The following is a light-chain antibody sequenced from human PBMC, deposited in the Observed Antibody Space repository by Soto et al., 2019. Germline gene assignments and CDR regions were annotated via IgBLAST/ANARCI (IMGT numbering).Light chain of an antibody. CDR3: SSNTSTNTLV. Sequence: HSALTQPASVSGSPGQSITISCTGTSSDVGDYNYVSWYQQHPGKAPKLIIYGVSNRPSGISNRFSGSKSGNTASLTISGLQAEDEADYYCSSNTSTNTLVFGGGTKLTVL. J-gene: IGLJ2*01. CDR1: SSDVGDYNY. CDR2: GVS. V-gene: IGLV2-14*01.